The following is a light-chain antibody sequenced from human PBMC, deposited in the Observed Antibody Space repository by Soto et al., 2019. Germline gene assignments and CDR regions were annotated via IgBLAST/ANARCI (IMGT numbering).Light chain of an antibody. J-gene: IGKJ2*01. CDR3: QQRSNWPYT. CDR1: QSVSSS. CDR2: DAS. Sequence: EIVLTQSPATLSLSPGERATLSCRASQSVSSSLAWYQQKPGQAPRVLIYDASNRAPGIPARFSGSGSGTDFTLTISSPESEDVAVYYCQQRSNWPYTFGQGTKLEIK. V-gene: IGKV3-11*01.